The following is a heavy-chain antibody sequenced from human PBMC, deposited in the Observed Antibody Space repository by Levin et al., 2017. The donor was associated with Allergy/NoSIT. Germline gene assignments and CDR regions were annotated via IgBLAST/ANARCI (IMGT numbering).Heavy chain of an antibody. Sequence: LGESLKISCTGSGYSFTTYWIAWVRQMPGKGLEWMGIIYPGDSDARYSPSLQGQVTISVDKSISTAYLQWRSLKASDTAIYYCARAYCSGGGCLNVNPSVYYGMDVWGQGTTVTVSS. CDR3: ARAYCSGGGCLNVNPSVYYGMDV. CDR1: GYSFTTYW. V-gene: IGHV5-51*01. J-gene: IGHJ6*02. CDR2: IYPGDSDA. D-gene: IGHD2-15*01.